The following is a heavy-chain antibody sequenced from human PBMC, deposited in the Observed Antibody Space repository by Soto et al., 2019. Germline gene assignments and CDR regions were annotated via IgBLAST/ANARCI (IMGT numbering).Heavy chain of an antibody. D-gene: IGHD6-13*01. J-gene: IGHJ5*02. Sequence: ASVKVSCKASGYTFTGYYMHWVRQAPGQGLEWMGWINPNSGGTNYAQKFQGRVTMTRDTSISTAYMELSRLRSDDTAVYYCARERISAAVRRAGSFEPWGQGTLVTVS. CDR3: ARERISAAVRRAGSFEP. CDR2: INPNSGGT. CDR1: GYTFTGYY. V-gene: IGHV1-2*02.